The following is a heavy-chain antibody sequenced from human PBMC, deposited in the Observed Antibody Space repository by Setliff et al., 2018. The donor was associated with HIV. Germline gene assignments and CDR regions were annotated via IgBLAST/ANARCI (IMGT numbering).Heavy chain of an antibody. Sequence: PSETLSLTCTVSGDSISDYYWSWIRQPPGKGLEWIGYVYYTGTTNLNPSVKTRVSISVDTPKKHFSMQLTSVTSADTAIYYCARADYESGSYVFDFWGQGTLVTVSS. CDR1: GDSISDYY. V-gene: IGHV4-59*01. D-gene: IGHD3-22*01. CDR2: VYYTGTT. CDR3: ARADYESGSYVFDF. J-gene: IGHJ4*01.